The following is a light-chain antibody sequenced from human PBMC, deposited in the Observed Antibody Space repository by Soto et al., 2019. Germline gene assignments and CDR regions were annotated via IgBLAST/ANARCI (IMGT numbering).Light chain of an antibody. CDR1: QSVSSSY. CDR2: GAS. Sequence: EIVLTQSPVTLSLSPGERATLSCSASQSVSSSYLAWYQQKPGQAPRLLIYGASSRATGIPDRFSGSGSGTDFTLTIIRLEPEDFAVYYCQQYGSSPSTFGQGTRLENK. J-gene: IGKJ5*01. CDR3: QQYGSSPST. V-gene: IGKV3-20*01.